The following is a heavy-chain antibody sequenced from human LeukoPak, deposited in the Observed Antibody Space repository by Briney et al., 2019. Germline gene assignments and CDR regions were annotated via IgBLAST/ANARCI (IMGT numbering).Heavy chain of an antibody. CDR2: INHSGST. J-gene: IGHJ4*02. CDR3: ATSGYSGYDIEY. D-gene: IGHD5-12*01. Sequence: SETLSLTCAVYGGSFSGYYWSWIRQPPGKWLEWIGEINHSGSTNYNPSLKSRVTISVDTSKNQFSLKLSSVTAADTAVYYCATSGYSGYDIEYWGQGTLVTVSS. CDR1: GGSFSGYY. V-gene: IGHV4-34*01.